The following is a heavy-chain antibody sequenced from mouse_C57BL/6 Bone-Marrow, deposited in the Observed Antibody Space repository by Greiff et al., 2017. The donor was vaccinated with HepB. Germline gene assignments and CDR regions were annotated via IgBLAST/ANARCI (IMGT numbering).Heavy chain of an antibody. CDR1: GYTFTDYY. CDR2: INPYNGGT. V-gene: IGHV1-19*01. Sequence: VQLQQSGPVLVKPGASVKMSCKASGYTFTDYYMNWVKQSHGKSLEWIGVINPYNGGTSYNQKFKGKATLTVDKSSSTAYMELNSLTSEDSAVYYCARYGNYRTLWYFDVWGTGTTVTVSS. J-gene: IGHJ1*03. D-gene: IGHD2-1*01. CDR3: ARYGNYRTLWYFDV.